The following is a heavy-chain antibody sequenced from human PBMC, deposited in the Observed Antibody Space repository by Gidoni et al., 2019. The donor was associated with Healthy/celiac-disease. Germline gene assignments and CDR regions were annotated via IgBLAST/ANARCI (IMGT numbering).Heavy chain of an antibody. D-gene: IGHD6-19*01. CDR2: IWYDGSNK. Sequence: QVQLVESGGGVVQPGRSLRLSCAASGFPFSSYGMHWVRQAPGKGLEWVAVIWYDGSNKYYADSVKGRFTTSRDNSKNTLYLQMNSLRAEDTAVYYCARDSNIAVAGTNYYYGMDVWGQGTTVTVSS. CDR1: GFPFSSYG. V-gene: IGHV3-33*01. J-gene: IGHJ6*02. CDR3: ARDSNIAVAGTNYYYGMDV.